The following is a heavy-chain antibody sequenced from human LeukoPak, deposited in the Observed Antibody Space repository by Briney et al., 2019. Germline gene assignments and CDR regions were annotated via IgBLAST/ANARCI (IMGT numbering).Heavy chain of an antibody. V-gene: IGHV5-51*01. CDR1: GYSFISYW. Sequence: GESLKISCKGSGYSFISYWIGWVRQMPGKGLEWMGIIYPGDSDTRYSPSFQGQVTISADKSISTAYLQWSSLKASDTAMYYCARAPNTYYYDSSGMFDYWGQGTLVTVSS. CDR2: IYPGDSDT. D-gene: IGHD3-22*01. J-gene: IGHJ4*02. CDR3: ARAPNTYYYDSSGMFDY.